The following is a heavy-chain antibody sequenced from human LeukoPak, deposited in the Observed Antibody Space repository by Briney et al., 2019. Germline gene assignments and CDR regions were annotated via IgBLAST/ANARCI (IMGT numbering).Heavy chain of an antibody. J-gene: IGHJ6*03. Sequence: GGSLRLSCAASGFTFSSYDMHWVRQAPGKGLEWVAFIRNDGSNKYYADSVKGRFTISRDNSKNTLYLQMNSLRAEDTAIYYCAKNGDRGAYCTGGTCYPYFYYYMDVWGKGTTVTI. V-gene: IGHV3-30*02. CDR2: IRNDGSNK. D-gene: IGHD2-15*01. CDR1: GFTFSSYD. CDR3: AKNGDRGAYCTGGTCYPYFYYYMDV.